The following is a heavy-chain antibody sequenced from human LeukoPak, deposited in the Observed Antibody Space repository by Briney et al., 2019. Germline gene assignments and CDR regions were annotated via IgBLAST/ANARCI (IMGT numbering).Heavy chain of an antibody. J-gene: IGHJ4*02. D-gene: IGHD3-10*01. CDR3: ARAVSYYYGSGSYYKN. CDR2: INHSGST. CDR1: GGSFSGYY. Sequence: SETLSLTCDVYGGSFSGYYWIWIRQPPGKGLEWIGEINHSGSTNYNPSLKSRVTISVDTSKNQFSLKLSSVTAADTAVYYCARAVSYYYGSGSYYKNWGQGTLVTVSS. V-gene: IGHV4-34*01.